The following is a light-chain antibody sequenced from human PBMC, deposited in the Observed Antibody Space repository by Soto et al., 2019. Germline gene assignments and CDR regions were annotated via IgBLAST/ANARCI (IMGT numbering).Light chain of an antibody. Sequence: QSVLTQPPSASGSPGQSVTISCTGTSSHVGAYNYVSWYQQYPGKAPKLMIYEVSKRPSGVPDRFSGSKSGKTASLTVSGLQPEDEADYYCTSYAGSNIWVFGGGTKVTVL. CDR2: EVS. CDR3: TSYAGSNIWV. CDR1: SSHVGAYNY. J-gene: IGLJ3*02. V-gene: IGLV2-8*01.